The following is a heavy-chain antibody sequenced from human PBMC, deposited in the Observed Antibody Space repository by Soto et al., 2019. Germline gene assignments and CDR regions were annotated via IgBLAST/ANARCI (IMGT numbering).Heavy chain of an antibody. V-gene: IGHV1-69*13. D-gene: IGHD5-18*01. CDR1: GGTFSSYA. CDR2: IIPIFGTA. CDR3: AKGRYSYGAPFDY. Sequence: SVKVSCKASGGTFSSYAISWVRQAPGQGLEWMGGIIPIFGTANYAQKFQGRVTITADESTSTAYMELSSLRSEDTALYYCAKGRYSYGAPFDYWGQGTLVTVSS. J-gene: IGHJ4*02.